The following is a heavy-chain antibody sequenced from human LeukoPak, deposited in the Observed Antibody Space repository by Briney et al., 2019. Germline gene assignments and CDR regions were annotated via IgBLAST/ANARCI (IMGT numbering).Heavy chain of an antibody. CDR3: ARHRARWDSLDPFFDY. CDR1: GYSISSGYY. D-gene: IGHD1-26*01. Sequence: SETLSLTCAVSGYSISSGYYWGWIRQPPGKGLEWIGSIYHSGSTYYNPSLKSRVTISVDTSKNQFSLKLSSVTAADTAVYYCARHRARWDSLDPFFDYWGQGTLVTVSS. V-gene: IGHV4-38-2*01. CDR2: IYHSGST. J-gene: IGHJ4*02.